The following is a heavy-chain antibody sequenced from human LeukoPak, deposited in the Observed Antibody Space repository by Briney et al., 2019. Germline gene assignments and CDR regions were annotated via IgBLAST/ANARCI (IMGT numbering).Heavy chain of an antibody. CDR3: ARDYEVRRNWFDP. Sequence: ASVKVSCKASGYTFTSYGISWLRQAPGQGLEWMGWISAYNGNTNYAQKLQGRVTMTTDTSTSTAYMELRSLRSDDTAMYYCARDYEVRRNWFDPWGQGTLVTVSS. CDR2: ISAYNGNT. J-gene: IGHJ5*02. D-gene: IGHD3-16*01. V-gene: IGHV1-18*01. CDR1: GYTFTSYG.